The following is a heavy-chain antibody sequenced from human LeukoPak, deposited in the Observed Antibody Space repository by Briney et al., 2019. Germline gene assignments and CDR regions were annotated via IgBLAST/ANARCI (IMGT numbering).Heavy chain of an antibody. CDR2: VNPNSGHT. V-gene: IGHV1-8*01. Sequence: ASVKVSCKASGYTFTSYDVNWVRQATGQGLEWMGWVNPNSGHTGYAQKFQGRVTMTTNTSVSTAYMELSSLRSEDTAVYYCARGAPGSYCSGGSCPYFDYWGQGTLVSVSS. J-gene: IGHJ4*02. CDR3: ARGAPGSYCSGGSCPYFDY. D-gene: IGHD2-15*01. CDR1: GYTFTSYD.